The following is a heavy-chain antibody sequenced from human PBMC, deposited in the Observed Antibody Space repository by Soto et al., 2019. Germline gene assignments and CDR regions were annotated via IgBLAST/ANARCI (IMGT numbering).Heavy chain of an antibody. CDR1: GYTFTSYD. CDR3: ARENTSVGMDV. V-gene: IGHV1-8*01. Sequence: QVQLVQSGAEVKKPGASVKVSCKASGYTFTSYDINWVRQATGQGLEWKGWMNPNSGNTGYAQKFQATVTMPRNIPISTAYMELSSLRSEYTAVYYCARENTSVGMDVWGQGTTVTVSS. D-gene: IGHD2-2*02. J-gene: IGHJ6*02. CDR2: MNPNSGNT.